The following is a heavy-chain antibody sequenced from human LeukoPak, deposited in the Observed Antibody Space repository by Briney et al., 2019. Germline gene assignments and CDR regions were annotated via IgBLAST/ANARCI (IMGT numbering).Heavy chain of an antibody. CDR2: ISSGSTHI. CDR1: GFTLSSYS. D-gene: IGHD6-6*01. V-gene: IGHV3-21*01. Sequence: PGGSLRLSCAASGFTLSSYSMNWVRQAPGKGLEWVSYISSGSTHIYYADSVKGRFTISRDNARNSLYLQMNSLRAEDTAIYYCARSEHSSSSFDYWGQGTLVTVSS. CDR3: ARSEHSSSSFDY. J-gene: IGHJ4*02.